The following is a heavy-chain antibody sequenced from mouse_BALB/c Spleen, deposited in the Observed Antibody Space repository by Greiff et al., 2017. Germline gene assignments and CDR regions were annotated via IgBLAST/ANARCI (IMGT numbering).Heavy chain of an antibody. V-gene: IGHV2-9*02. CDR3: ARETRQLGLRWFAY. CDR1: GFSLTSYG. D-gene: IGHD3-2*01. CDR2: IWAGGST. J-gene: IGHJ3*01. Sequence: QVQLKQSGPGLVAPSQSLSITCTVSGFSLTSYGVHWVRQPPGKGLEWLGVIWAGGSTNYNSALMSRLSISKDNSKSQVLLKMNSLQTDDTAMYYCARETRQLGLRWFAYWGQGTLVTVSA.